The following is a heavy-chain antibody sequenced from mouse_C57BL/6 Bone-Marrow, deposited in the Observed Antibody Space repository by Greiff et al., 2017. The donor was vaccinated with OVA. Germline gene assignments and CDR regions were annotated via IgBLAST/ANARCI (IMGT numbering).Heavy chain of an antibody. J-gene: IGHJ1*03. V-gene: IGHV3-6*01. D-gene: IGHD2-3*01. CDR3: TRKADGYYWYFDV. Sequence: EVQLQESGPGLVKPSQSLSLTCSVTGYSFTSCYYWNWIRQLPGNKLEWMGYISYDGSNNYNPSLKNRISITRDTSKNQFFLKLNSVAAEDTATYYCTRKADGYYWYFDVWGTGTTVTVSS. CDR2: ISYDGSN. CDR1: GYSFTSCYY.